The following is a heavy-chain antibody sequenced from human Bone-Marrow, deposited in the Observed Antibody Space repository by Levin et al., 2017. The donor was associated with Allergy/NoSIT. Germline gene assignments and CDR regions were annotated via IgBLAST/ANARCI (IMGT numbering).Heavy chain of an antibody. Sequence: HGESLKISCAASVFTFDAYWMTWVRQAPGKGLEWVAKIKYDGGEKKYVDSVKGRFTIARDNAKNLLFLQMNSLRAEDTAVYYCARIYDSTGYYSGVGAFDIWGQGTTVTVSS. J-gene: IGHJ3*02. CDR3: ARIYDSTGYYSGVGAFDI. CDR1: VFTFDAYW. V-gene: IGHV3-7*01. CDR2: IKYDGGEK. D-gene: IGHD3-22*01.